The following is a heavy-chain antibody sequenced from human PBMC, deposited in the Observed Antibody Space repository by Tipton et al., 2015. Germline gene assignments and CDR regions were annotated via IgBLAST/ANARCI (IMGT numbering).Heavy chain of an antibody. D-gene: IGHD3-10*01. CDR3: ARDSSGSGDGMDV. Sequence: SLRLSCAASGFTFSNYAMSWVRQAPGKGLEWVSVISGSGGTIYYADSVKGRFTISRDNSKNTLYLQMNSLRAEDTAVYYCARDSSGSGDGMDVWGQGTTVTVSS. CDR1: GFTFSNYA. J-gene: IGHJ6*02. CDR2: ISGSGGTI. V-gene: IGHV3-23*01.